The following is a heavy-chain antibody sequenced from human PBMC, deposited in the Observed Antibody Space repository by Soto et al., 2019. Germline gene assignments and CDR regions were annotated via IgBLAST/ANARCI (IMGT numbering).Heavy chain of an antibody. V-gene: IGHV3-15*01. CDR3: TTPPVDDLASGFDY. CDR2: IKSKTDGGTT. CDR1: GFTFSNAR. D-gene: IGHD1-1*01. J-gene: IGHJ4*02. Sequence: EVQLVESGGGLVKPGGSLRLSCAASGFTFSNARMSWVRQAPGKGLEWVGRIKSKTDGGTTDYAAPVKGRFTISRDDSKNTLYLQMNSLKTEDTAVYYCTTPPVDDLASGFDYWGQGTLVTVSS.